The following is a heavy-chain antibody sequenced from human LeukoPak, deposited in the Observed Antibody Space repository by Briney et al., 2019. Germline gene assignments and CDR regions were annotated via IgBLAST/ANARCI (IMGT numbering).Heavy chain of an antibody. D-gene: IGHD3-3*01. CDR2: IIPIFGTA. J-gene: IGHJ6*02. CDR3: ASPYDFWSGPTDVYYYGMDV. CDR1: GGTFISYA. Sequence: SVKVSCKASGGTFISYAISWVRQAPGQGLEWMGGIIPIFGTANYAQKFQGRVTITADESTSTAYMELSSLRSEDTAVYYCASPYDFWSGPTDVYYYGMDVWGQGTTVTVSS. V-gene: IGHV1-69*13.